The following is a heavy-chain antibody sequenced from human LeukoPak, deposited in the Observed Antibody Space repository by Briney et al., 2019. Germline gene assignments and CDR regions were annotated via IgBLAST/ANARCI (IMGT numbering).Heavy chain of an antibody. CDR2: ISSSSYI. CDR1: GFTFNSYS. CDR3: ARDTRGRYMDV. J-gene: IGHJ6*03. D-gene: IGHD3-10*01. V-gene: IGHV3-21*01. Sequence: GVSLRLSCAASGFTFNSYSMNWVRQAPGKGLEWVSSISSSSYIYYADSVKGRFTISRDNAKNSVYLQMNSLRAEDTAVYYCARDTRGRYMDVWGKGTTVTVSS.